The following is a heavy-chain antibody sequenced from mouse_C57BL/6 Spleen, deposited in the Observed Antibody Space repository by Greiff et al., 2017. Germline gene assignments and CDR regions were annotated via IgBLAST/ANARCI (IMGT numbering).Heavy chain of an antibody. CDR1: GYAFSSSW. CDR3: ARRGDYCTMDY. D-gene: IGHD2-13*01. J-gene: IGHJ4*01. CDR2: IYPGDGDT. Sequence: QVQLQQSGPELVKPGASVKISCKASGYAFSSSWMNWVKQRPGKGLEWIGRIYPGDGDTNYNGKFKGKATLTADKSSSTAYMQLSSLTSEDSAVYCCARRGDYCTMDYWGQGTSATAPS. V-gene: IGHV1-82*01.